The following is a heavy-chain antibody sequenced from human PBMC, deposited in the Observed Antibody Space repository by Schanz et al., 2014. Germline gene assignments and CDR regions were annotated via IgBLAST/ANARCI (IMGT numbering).Heavy chain of an antibody. D-gene: IGHD6-13*01. V-gene: IGHV1-46*03. J-gene: IGHJ4*02. CDR3: ARDGEAAAGCDY. CDR2: INPSSGTT. Sequence: QVQLVQSGAEVKKPGASVKVSCEASGYTFTSYYIHWVRQAPGQGLEWMGKINPSSGTTRIAQNFQGRLTVTRDTSTSTVNMELSSLRSEDTAVYYCARDGEAAAGCDYWGQGTLXTVSS. CDR1: GYTFTSYY.